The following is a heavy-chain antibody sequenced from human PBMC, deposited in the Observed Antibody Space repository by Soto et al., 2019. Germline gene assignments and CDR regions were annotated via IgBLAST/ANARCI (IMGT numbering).Heavy chain of an antibody. J-gene: IGHJ6*02. D-gene: IGHD6-19*01. CDR3: AKGSSSGWPLTLQYGMDV. V-gene: IGHV3-23*01. CDR2: ISGSGGST. Sequence: GGSLRLSCAASGFTFSSYAMSWVRQAPGKGLEWVSAISGSGGSTYYADSVKGRFTISRDNSKNTLYLQMNSLRAEDTAVYYCAKGSSSGWPLTLQYGMDVWGQGTTVTVS. CDR1: GFTFSSYA.